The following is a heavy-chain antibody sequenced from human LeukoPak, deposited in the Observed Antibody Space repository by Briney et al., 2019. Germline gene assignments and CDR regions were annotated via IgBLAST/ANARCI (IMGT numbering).Heavy chain of an antibody. J-gene: IGHJ4*02. D-gene: IGHD6-19*01. Sequence: PGGSLRLSCAASGFTFDDYAMHWVRQAPGKGLEWVSGISWSSGSIGYADSVKGRFTISRDNAKNSLYLQMNSLRAEDTALYYCAKDMRYSSGWLDYWGQGTLVTVSS. CDR1: GFTFDDYA. CDR2: ISWSSGSI. CDR3: AKDMRYSSGWLDY. V-gene: IGHV3-9*01.